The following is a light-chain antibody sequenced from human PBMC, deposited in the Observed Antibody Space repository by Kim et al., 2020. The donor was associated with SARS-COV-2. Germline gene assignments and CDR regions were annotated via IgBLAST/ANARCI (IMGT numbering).Light chain of an antibody. CDR2: RDN. Sequence: QTAKLAGTGNGHNFGYEGAAWRQQHQGHPPKLLSYRDNNRPSGISERVTSSSSGNTASLTIAGLQPDDEADYYCTAWDSSLSAWVFGGGTKLTVL. CDR3: TAWDSSLSAWV. V-gene: IGLV10-54*01. CDR1: GHNFGYEG. J-gene: IGLJ3*02.